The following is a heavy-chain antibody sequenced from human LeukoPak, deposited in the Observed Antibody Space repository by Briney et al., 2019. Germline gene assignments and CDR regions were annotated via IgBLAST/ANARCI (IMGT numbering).Heavy chain of an antibody. Sequence: SETLSLTCTVSGGSISSYYWSWIRQPAGKGLEWIGRIYTSGSTNYNPSLKSRVTISVDKSKNQFSLKLSSVTAADTAVYYCARVYYYHPRWFDPWGQGTLVTVSS. D-gene: IGHD3-10*01. V-gene: IGHV4-4*07. J-gene: IGHJ5*02. CDR1: GGSISSYY. CDR3: ARVYYYHPRWFDP. CDR2: IYTSGST.